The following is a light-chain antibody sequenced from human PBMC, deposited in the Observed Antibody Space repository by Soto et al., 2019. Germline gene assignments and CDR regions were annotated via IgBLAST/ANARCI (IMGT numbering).Light chain of an antibody. J-gene: IGKJ1*01. CDR3: QQFGYPQWR. CDR1: QIGSGNY. CDR2: ATS. V-gene: IGKV3-20*01. Sequence: VLTQSPGTLSLSPGETAALSCRASQIGSGNYLSRYQQKPGQAPRLLIYATSTRAPGIPDSFSGSGSATELTLTINSLGSEDYAVYFGQQFGYPQWRVGRGTEVDI.